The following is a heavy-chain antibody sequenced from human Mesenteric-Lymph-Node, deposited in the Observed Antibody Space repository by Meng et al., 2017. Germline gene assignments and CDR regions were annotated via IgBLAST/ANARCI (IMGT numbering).Heavy chain of an antibody. J-gene: IGHJ3*02. D-gene: IGHD3-10*01. CDR1: GFTFSSYS. V-gene: IGHV3-21*01. CDR3: ARDLSGSGPPDAFDI. CDR2: ISSSSSYI. Sequence: GGSLRLSCAASGFTFSSYSMNWVRQAPGQGLEWVSSISSSSSYIYYADSVKGRFTISRDNAKNSLYLQMNSLRAEDTAVYYCARDLSGSGPPDAFDIWGQGTMVTVSS.